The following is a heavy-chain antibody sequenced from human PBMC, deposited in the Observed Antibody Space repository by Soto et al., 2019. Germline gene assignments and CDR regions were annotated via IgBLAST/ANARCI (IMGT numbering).Heavy chain of an antibody. V-gene: IGHV1-3*01. J-gene: IGHJ6*02. CDR3: ATRYSWPPYYYYYGMDV. Sequence: AMHWVRQAPGQRLEWMGWINAGNGNTKYSQKFQGRVTMTRNTSISTAYMELSSLRSEDTAVYYCATRYSWPPYYYYYGMDVWGQGTTVTVSS. D-gene: IGHD1-26*01. CDR1: A. CDR2: INAGNGNT.